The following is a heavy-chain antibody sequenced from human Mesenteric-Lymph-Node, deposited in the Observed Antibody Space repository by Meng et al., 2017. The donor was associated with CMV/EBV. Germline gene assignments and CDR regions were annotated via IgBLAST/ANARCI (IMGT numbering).Heavy chain of an antibody. CDR3: AKREGPYYDFWSGYSPFAY. Sequence: SETLSLTCTVSGGSISSYYWSWIRQPPGKGLEWIGYIYYSGSTNYNPSLKSRVTISVDTSKNQFSLKLSSVTAADTAIYYCAKREGPYYDFWSGYSPFAYWGQGTLVTVSS. J-gene: IGHJ4*02. CDR1: GGSISSYY. CDR2: IYYSGST. D-gene: IGHD3-3*01. V-gene: IGHV4-59*12.